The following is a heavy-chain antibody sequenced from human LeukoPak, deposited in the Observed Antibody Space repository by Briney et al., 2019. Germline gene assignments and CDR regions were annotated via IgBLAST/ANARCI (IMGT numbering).Heavy chain of an antibody. CDR3: ARDGDVGFLEWLYFDY. CDR1: GGSISSSNW. J-gene: IGHJ4*02. CDR2: IYHSGST. V-gene: IGHV4-4*02. Sequence: SGALSLTCAVSGGSISSSNWWSWVRQPPGKGLEWIGEIYHSGSTNYNPSLKSRVTISVDTSKNQFSLKLSSVTAADTAVYYRARDGDVGFLEWLYFDYWGQGTLVTVSS. D-gene: IGHD3-3*01.